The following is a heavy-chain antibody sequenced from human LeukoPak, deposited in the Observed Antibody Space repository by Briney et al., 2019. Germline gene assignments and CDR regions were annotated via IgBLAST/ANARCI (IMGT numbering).Heavy chain of an antibody. J-gene: IGHJ4*02. V-gene: IGHV1-18*01. CDR3: ARVGYYDFWSGYSAFDY. CDR2: ISAYNGNT. Sequence: ASVKVSCKASGYTFTSYGISWVRQAPGQGLEWMGWISAYNGNTNNAHKLQGRVTMTTDTSTSTAYMELRSLRSDDTAVYYCARVGYYDFWSGYSAFDYWGQGTLVTVSS. D-gene: IGHD3-3*01. CDR1: GYTFTSYG.